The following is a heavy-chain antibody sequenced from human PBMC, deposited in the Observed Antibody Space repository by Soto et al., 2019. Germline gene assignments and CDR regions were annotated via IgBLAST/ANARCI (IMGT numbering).Heavy chain of an antibody. J-gene: IGHJ6*04. CDR2: IYRGGGR. V-gene: IGHV3-66*01. Sequence: EVQLVESGGGLVQPGGSLRLSCAASRFTVSNTYMTWVRQAPGKGLEWVSFIYRGGGRGYADSVKDRFTISRDMYKNTVYLQTNGLRAEDRAAYCCARKSYGIRFDSGDVCSKGTTVPVSP. CDR1: RFTVSNTY. D-gene: IGHD3-9*01. CDR3: ARKSYGIRFDSGDV.